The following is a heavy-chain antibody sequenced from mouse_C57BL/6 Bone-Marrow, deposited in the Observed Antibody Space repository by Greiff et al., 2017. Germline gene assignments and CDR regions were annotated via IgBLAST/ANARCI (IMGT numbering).Heavy chain of an antibody. CDR1: GFTFSSYA. CDR2: ISDGGSYT. D-gene: IGHD2-12*01. Sequence: DVHLVESGGGLVKPGGSLKLSCAASGFTFSSYAMSWVRQTPEKRLEWVATISDGGSYTYYPDNVKGRFTISRDNAKNNLYLQMSHLKSEDTAMYYCAREDDGDWYFDVWGTGTTVTVSS. J-gene: IGHJ1*03. CDR3: AREDDGDWYFDV. V-gene: IGHV5-4*01.